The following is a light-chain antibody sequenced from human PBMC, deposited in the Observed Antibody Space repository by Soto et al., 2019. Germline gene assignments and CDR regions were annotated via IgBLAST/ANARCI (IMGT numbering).Light chain of an antibody. CDR1: NSDVGGYDF. Sequence: QSALTQPASVSGSPGQSITISCTGTNSDVGGYDFVSWYQQHPAKAPKLLIYDVSRRPSEISDRFSGSKSGNTASLTISGLQAEDEADYYCSSYTSSRIEVFGTGTKLTVL. J-gene: IGLJ1*01. V-gene: IGLV2-14*03. CDR3: SSYTSSRIEV. CDR2: DVS.